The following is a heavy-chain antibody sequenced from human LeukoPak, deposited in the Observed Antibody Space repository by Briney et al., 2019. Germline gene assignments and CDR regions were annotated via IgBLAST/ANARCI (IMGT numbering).Heavy chain of an antibody. CDR1: GFTFSSYA. CDR2: IRYDGSNK. Sequence: PGGSLRLSCAASGFTFSSYAMHWVRQAPGKGLEWVAFIRYDGSNKYYADSVKGRFTISRDNAKNTLHLQMNSLRGEDTAVCYCVRGARVSGTASDYWGQGTLVTVSS. J-gene: IGHJ4*02. CDR3: VRGARVSGTASDY. V-gene: IGHV3-30*02. D-gene: IGHD3-10*01.